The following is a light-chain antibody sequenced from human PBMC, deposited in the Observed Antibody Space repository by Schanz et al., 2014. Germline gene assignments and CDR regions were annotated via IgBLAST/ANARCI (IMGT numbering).Light chain of an antibody. J-gene: IGLJ3*02. CDR3: AAWSDSLQSWV. CDR2: SNN. V-gene: IGLV1-47*02. Sequence: QSVLTQPPSASGTPGQRVTISCSGSSSNIGSNYVYWYQQLPGTAPKLLIYSNNQRPSGVPDRFSGSKSGTSASLAISGLQSEDEADYYCAAWSDSLQSWVFGGGTKLTVL. CDR1: SSNIGSNY.